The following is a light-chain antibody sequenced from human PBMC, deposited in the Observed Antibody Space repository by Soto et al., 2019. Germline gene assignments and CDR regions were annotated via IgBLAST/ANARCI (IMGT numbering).Light chain of an antibody. V-gene: IGLV2-14*01. CDR1: TSDVGGYNF. Sequence: QSALTQPASVSGSPGQSITISCTGTTSDVGGYNFVSWYQQHPGKAPKLMIYDVSNRPSGVSLRFSGSKSGNTASLTISGLQAEDEADYYCSSYAGTNARYVFGTGTKVTVL. CDR3: SSYAGTNARYV. CDR2: DVS. J-gene: IGLJ1*01.